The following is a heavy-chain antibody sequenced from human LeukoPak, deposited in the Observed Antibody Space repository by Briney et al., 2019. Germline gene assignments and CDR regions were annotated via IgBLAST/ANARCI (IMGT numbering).Heavy chain of an antibody. CDR1: GFTFRSYS. V-gene: IGHV3-21*01. CDR2: ITGSSSYI. D-gene: IGHD3-16*01. Sequence: GGSLRLSCAASGFTFRSYSMDWVRQAPGKGLEWVSSITGSSSYISYADSVKGRFTISRDNAENSLFLQMNSLGPEGAGVYFCARDRVEGGETFDSWGQGTLVTVSS. J-gene: IGHJ4*02. CDR3: ARDRVEGGETFDS.